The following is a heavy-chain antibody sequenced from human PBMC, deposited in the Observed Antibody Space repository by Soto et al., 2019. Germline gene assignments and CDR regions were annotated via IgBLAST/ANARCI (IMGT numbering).Heavy chain of an antibody. CDR2: IIPIFGTA. V-gene: IGHV1-69*13. J-gene: IGHJ6*02. D-gene: IGHD6-13*01. CDR1: GGTFSSYA. Sequence: GASGKVSCKASGGTFSSYAISWVRQAPGQGLEWMGGIIPIFGTANYAQKFQGRVTITADESTSTAYMELSSLRSEDTAVYYCARSRLAAAGYYYYGMDVWGQGTTVTVSS. CDR3: ARSRLAAAGYYYYGMDV.